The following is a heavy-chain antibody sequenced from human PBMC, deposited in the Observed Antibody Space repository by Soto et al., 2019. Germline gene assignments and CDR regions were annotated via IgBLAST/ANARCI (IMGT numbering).Heavy chain of an antibody. D-gene: IGHD3-3*01. Sequence: GASVKVSWKASGYTFTSYGISWVRQAPGQGLEWMGWISAYNGNTNYAQKLQGRVTMTTDTSTSTAYMELRSLRSDDTAVYYCARAKSGITIFGVVPDYYGMDVWGQGTTVTVSS. V-gene: IGHV1-18*04. CDR1: GYTFTSYG. CDR2: ISAYNGNT. J-gene: IGHJ6*02. CDR3: ARAKSGITIFGVVPDYYGMDV.